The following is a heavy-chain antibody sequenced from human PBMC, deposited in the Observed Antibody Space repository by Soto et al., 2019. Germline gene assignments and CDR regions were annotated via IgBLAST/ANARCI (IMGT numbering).Heavy chain of an antibody. Sequence: GGSLRLSCAASGFTFSSYAMHWVRQAPGKGLEWVAVISYDGSNKYYADSVKGRFTISRDNSKNTLYLQMNSLRAEDTAVYYCARDRRIAAAHLDPWGQGTLVTVSS. D-gene: IGHD6-13*01. CDR1: GFTFSSYA. CDR3: ARDRRIAAAHLDP. J-gene: IGHJ5*02. CDR2: ISYDGSNK. V-gene: IGHV3-30-3*01.